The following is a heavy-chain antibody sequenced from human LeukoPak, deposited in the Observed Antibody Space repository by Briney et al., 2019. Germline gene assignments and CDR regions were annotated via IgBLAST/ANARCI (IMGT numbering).Heavy chain of an antibody. CDR2: ISWNSGSI. Sequence: PGRSLRLSCAASGFTFDDYAMHWVRQAPGKGLEWVSGISWNSGSIGYADSVKGRFTISRDNAKNSLYLQMNSLRAEDMALYYCAKGSSGWYYYFDHWGQGTLVTVSS. V-gene: IGHV3-9*03. CDR3: AKGSSGWYYYFDH. CDR1: GFTFDDYA. D-gene: IGHD6-19*01. J-gene: IGHJ4*02.